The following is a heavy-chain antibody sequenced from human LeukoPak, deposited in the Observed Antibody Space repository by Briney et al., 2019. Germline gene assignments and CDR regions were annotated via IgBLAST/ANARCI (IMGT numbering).Heavy chain of an antibody. CDR3: ARLGEWGLVSGSFDY. V-gene: IGHV3-64*04. Sequence: GGSLRLSCSASGFTFSSFAMHWVRQAPGKGLQYVSGISSNGGSTYHADSVKDRLTISRDNSKNTLYLQMNSLRAEDTAVYYCARLGEWGLVSGSFDYWGQGTLVTVSS. CDR2: ISSNGGST. CDR1: GFTFSSFA. D-gene: IGHD3-10*01. J-gene: IGHJ4*02.